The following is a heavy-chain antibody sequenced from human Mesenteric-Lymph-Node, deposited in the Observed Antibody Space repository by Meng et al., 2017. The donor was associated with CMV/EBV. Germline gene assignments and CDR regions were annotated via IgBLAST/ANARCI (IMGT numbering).Heavy chain of an antibody. V-gene: IGHV3-48*03. Sequence: LSLTCAASGFTFSSYEMNWVRQAPGKGLEWVSYISSSDTIYYADSVKGRFTISRDNAKNSLYLQMNSLRAEDTAVYYCAKWLLSSYYGMDVWGQGTTVTVSS. D-gene: IGHD2-15*01. CDR3: AKWLLSSYYGMDV. CDR1: GFTFSSYE. J-gene: IGHJ6*02. CDR2: ISSSDTI.